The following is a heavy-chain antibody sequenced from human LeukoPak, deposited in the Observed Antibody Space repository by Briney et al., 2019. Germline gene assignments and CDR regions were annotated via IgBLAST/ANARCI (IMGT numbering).Heavy chain of an antibody. V-gene: IGHV3-30*18. J-gene: IGHJ4*02. Sequence: GRSLRLSCAASGFTFSSFAMHWVRQAPGKGLEWVAVISYDGSNKYYSDSVKGRFTISRDNSKNTLYLQMNSLRAEDTAVYYCAKLVGDSSGYLFDYWGQGTLATVSS. D-gene: IGHD3-22*01. CDR2: ISYDGSNK. CDR3: AKLVGDSSGYLFDY. CDR1: GFTFSSFA.